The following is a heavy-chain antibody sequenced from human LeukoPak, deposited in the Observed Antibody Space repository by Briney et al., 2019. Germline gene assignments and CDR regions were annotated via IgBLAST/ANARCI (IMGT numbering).Heavy chain of an antibody. D-gene: IGHD6-13*01. J-gene: IGHJ3*02. CDR1: GFTFSDYY. Sequence: PGGSLRLSCVASGFTFSDYYMSWIRQAPGKGLEWVSYIRSSGTTIHYADSVKGRFTISRDNAKNSLYLQMNSLRAEDTAVYYCAREGEIAAAGLDAFDIWGQGTMVTVSS. V-gene: IGHV3-11*04. CDR2: IRSSGTTI. CDR3: AREGEIAAAGLDAFDI.